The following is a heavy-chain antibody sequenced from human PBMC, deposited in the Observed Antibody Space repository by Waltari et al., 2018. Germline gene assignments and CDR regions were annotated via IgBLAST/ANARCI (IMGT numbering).Heavy chain of an antibody. V-gene: IGHV3-23*01. Sequence: EVQLLESGGGLVQPGGSLRLSCAASGFTFSSYAMSWVRQAPGKGLEWVSAISGSGGSTYYADSVKGRFTISRDNSKNTLYLQMNSLRAEDTAVYYCVQNWIQLWSFDYWGQGTLVTVSS. D-gene: IGHD5-18*01. J-gene: IGHJ4*02. CDR1: GFTFSSYA. CDR3: VQNWIQLWSFDY. CDR2: ISGSGGST.